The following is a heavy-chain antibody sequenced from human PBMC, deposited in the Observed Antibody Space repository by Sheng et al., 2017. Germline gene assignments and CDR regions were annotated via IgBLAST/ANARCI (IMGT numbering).Heavy chain of an antibody. J-gene: IGHJ5*02. V-gene: IGHV1-69*02. Sequence: QVQLVQSGAEVKKPGSSVKVSCKASGGTFSSYTISWVRQAPGQGLEWMGRIIPILGIANYAQKFQGRVTITADKSTSTAYMELSSLRSEDTAVYYCARREGFWRRGWFDPWGRGTLVTVSS. CDR3: ARREGFWRRGWFDP. CDR1: GGTFSSYT. CDR2: IIPILGIA. D-gene: IGHD3-3*01.